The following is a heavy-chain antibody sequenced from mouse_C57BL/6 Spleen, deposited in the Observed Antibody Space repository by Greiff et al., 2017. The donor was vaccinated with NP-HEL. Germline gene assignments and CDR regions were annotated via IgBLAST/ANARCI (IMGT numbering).Heavy chain of an antibody. D-gene: IGHD1-1*01. V-gene: IGHV1-50*01. CDR1: GYTFTSYW. Sequence: QVHVKQPGAELVKPGASVKLSCKASGYTFTSYWMQWVKQRPGQGLEWIGEIDPSDSYTNYNQKFKGKATLTVDTSSSTAYMQLSSLTSEDSAVYYCARGGYYGSSGYFDVWGTGTTVTVSS. CDR3: ARGGYYGSSGYFDV. J-gene: IGHJ1*03. CDR2: IDPSDSYT.